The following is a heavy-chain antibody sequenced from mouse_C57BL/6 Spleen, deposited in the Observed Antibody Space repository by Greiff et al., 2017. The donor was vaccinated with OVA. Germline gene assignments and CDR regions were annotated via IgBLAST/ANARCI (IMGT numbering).Heavy chain of an antibody. CDR3: ARSAFITAVVAIDY. D-gene: IGHD1-1*01. CDR1: GYTFTSYW. V-gene: IGHV1-53*01. CDR2: INPSNGGT. Sequence: QVQLQQPGTELVKPGASVKLSCKASGYTFTSYWMHWVKQRPGQGLEWIGIINPSNGGTNYNEKFKSKATLTVDKSSSTAYMQLSSLTSEDSAVSYYARSAFITAVVAIDYWGQGTTLTVSS. J-gene: IGHJ2*01.